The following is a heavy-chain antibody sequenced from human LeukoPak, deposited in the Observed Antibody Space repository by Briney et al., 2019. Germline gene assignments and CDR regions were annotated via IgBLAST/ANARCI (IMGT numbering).Heavy chain of an antibody. D-gene: IGHD2-15*01. CDR3: ARRNMLEYCSGGSCYPDYYYGMDV. J-gene: IGHJ6*04. CDR1: GGSISSGDYY. V-gene: IGHV4-30-4*01. CDR2: IYYSGST. Sequence: SETLSLTCTVSGGSISSGDYYWSWLRQPPGKGLVWIGYIYYSGSTYYNPSLKSRVTISVDTSKNQFSLKLSSVTAADTAVYYCARRNMLEYCSGGSCYPDYYYGMDVWGKGTTVTVSS.